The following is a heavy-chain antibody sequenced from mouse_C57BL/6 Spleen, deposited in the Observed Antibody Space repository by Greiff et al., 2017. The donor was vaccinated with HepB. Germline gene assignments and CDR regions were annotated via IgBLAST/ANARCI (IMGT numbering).Heavy chain of an antibody. CDR1: GYTFTSYW. CDR2: IHPNSGST. Sequence: VQLQQPGAELVKPGASVKLSCKASGYTFTSYWMHWVKQRPGQGLEWIGMIHPNSGSTNYNEKFKSKATLTVDKSSSTAYMQLSSLTSEAAAVYYCASDYGSKDWYFDVWGTGTTVTVSS. D-gene: IGHD1-1*01. J-gene: IGHJ1*03. V-gene: IGHV1-64*01. CDR3: ASDYGSKDWYFDV.